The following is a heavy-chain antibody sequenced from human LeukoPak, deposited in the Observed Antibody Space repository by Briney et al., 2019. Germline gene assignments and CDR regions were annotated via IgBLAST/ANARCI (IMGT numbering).Heavy chain of an antibody. V-gene: IGHV1-69*05. D-gene: IGHD6-6*01. J-gene: IGHJ5*02. CDR1: GGTFSSYA. CDR3: ARDHSSSLGWFDP. CDR2: IIPIFGTA. Sequence: ASVKVSRKASGGTFSSYAISWVRQAPGQGLEWMGGIIPIFGTANYAQKFQGRVTITTDESTSTAYMELSSLRSEDTAVYYCARDHSSSLGWFDPWGQGTLVTVSS.